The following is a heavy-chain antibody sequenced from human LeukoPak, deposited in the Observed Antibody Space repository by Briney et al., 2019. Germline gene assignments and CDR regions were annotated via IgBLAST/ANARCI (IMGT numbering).Heavy chain of an antibody. Sequence: SETLSLTCTVSGGSISSSSYYWGWIRQPPGKGLEWFGRIYYSGSTYYNPSLKSRVTISVDTSKNQFSLKLSSVTAADTAVYYCARLGYCSGGSCFHPFDYWGQGTLVTVSS. CDR1: GGSISSSSYY. CDR3: ARLGYCSGGSCFHPFDY. J-gene: IGHJ4*02. D-gene: IGHD2-15*01. V-gene: IGHV4-39*01. CDR2: IYYSGST.